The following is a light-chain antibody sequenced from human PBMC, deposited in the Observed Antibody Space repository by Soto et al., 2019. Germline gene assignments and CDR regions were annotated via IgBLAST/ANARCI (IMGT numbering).Light chain of an antibody. CDR2: GAS. CDR1: QSVSSSY. Sequence: EIVLTQSPGTLSLPPGERATLSCRASQSVSSSYLGWYQQKPGQAPRLLIYGASGRATGIPDRFSGSGSGTDFTLTISRLEPEDFAVYYCQHYGGSPSFTFGPGTKVDIK. J-gene: IGKJ3*01. CDR3: QHYGGSPSFT. V-gene: IGKV3-20*01.